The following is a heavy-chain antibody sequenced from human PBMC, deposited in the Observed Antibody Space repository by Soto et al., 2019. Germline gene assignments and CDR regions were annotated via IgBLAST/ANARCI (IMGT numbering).Heavy chain of an antibody. CDR1: GGSISSGGYY. D-gene: IGHD3-16*01. Sequence: PSETLSLTCTVSGGSISSGGYYWSWIRQHPGKDLEWIGYIYYSGSTYYNPSLKSRVTISVNTSKNQFSLKLSSVTAADTAVYYCARVGLNYYYYGMDVWGQGTTVTVSS. V-gene: IGHV4-31*03. CDR3: ARVGLNYYYYGMDV. J-gene: IGHJ6*02. CDR2: IYYSGST.